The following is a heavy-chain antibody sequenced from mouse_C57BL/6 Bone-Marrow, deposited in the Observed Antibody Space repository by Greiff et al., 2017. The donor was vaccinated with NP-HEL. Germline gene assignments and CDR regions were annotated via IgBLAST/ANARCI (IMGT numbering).Heavy chain of an antibody. Sequence: EVKLVESGGGLVKPGGSLKLSCAASGFTFSDYGMHWVRQAPEKGLEWVAYISSGSSTIYYADTVKGRFTISRDNAKNTLFLQMTSLRSEDTAMYYCARWDGYPFAYWGQGTLVTVSA. D-gene: IGHD2-3*01. V-gene: IGHV5-17*01. J-gene: IGHJ3*01. CDR3: ARWDGYPFAY. CDR2: ISSGSSTI. CDR1: GFTFSDYG.